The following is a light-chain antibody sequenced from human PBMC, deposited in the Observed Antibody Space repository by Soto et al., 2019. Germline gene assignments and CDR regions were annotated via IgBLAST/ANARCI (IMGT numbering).Light chain of an antibody. CDR3: QQLNSYPF. Sequence: DIQLTQSPSFLSASVGDRVTITCRASQGISSYLAWYQQKPGKPPMLLIYAASTLQIGVPSRFSGSGSGTEFTLTISSLQPEDFATYYCQQLNSYPFFGPGTKVDIK. CDR2: AAS. CDR1: QGISSY. J-gene: IGKJ3*01. V-gene: IGKV1-9*01.